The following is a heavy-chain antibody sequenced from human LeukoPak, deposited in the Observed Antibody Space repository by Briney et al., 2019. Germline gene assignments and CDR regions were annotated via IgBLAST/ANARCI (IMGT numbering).Heavy chain of an antibody. CDR2: IYYSGST. J-gene: IGHJ6*02. Sequence: SETLSLTCTVSGGSISSYYWSWIRQPPGKGLEWIGYIYYSGSTNYNPSLKSRVTISVDTSKNQFSLKLSSVTAADTAVYYCAGDGGNIPLYYGMDVWGQGTTVTVSS. CDR1: GGSISSYY. CDR3: AGDGGNIPLYYGMDV. V-gene: IGHV4-59*01. D-gene: IGHD3-16*01.